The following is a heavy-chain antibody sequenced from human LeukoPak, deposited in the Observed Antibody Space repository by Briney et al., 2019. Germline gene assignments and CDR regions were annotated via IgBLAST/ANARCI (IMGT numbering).Heavy chain of an antibody. CDR2: ISSEGRTT. D-gene: IGHD2/OR15-2a*01. J-gene: IGHJ4*02. CDR1: GFTFSNYQ. V-gene: IGHV3-64D*06. CDR3: VKEIAFYDY. Sequence: GGSLRLSCSASGFTFSNYQMHWLRQAPGKGLEYVSAISSEGRTTYYADSVRGRFTISRDNSRNTLYLQMSSLRVEDTAIYYCVKEIAFYDYWGQGTLVTVSS.